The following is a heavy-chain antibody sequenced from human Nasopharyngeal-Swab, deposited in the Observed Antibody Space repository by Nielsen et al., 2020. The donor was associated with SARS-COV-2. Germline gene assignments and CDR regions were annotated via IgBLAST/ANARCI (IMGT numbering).Heavy chain of an antibody. CDR3: ARDPRSGMHYYYGMDV. D-gene: IGHD1-14*01. J-gene: IGHJ6*02. CDR2: ISSSSSYT. Sequence: WIRQPPGKGLEWVSYISSSSSYTNYADSVKGRFTISRDNAKNSLYLQMNSLRAEDTAVYYCARDPRSGMHYYYGMDVWGQGTTVTVSS. V-gene: IGHV3-11*06.